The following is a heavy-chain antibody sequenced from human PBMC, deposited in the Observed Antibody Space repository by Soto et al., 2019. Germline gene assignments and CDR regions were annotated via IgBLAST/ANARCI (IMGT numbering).Heavy chain of an antibody. CDR3: ARDPTMVRGVPYGFDI. V-gene: IGHV1-69*13. J-gene: IGHJ3*02. CDR2: IIPIFGTA. Sequence: GASVKVSCKASGGTFSSYAISWVRQAPGQGLEWMGGIIPIFGTANYAQKFQGRVTITADESTSTAYMELSSLRSEDTAVYYCARDPTMVRGVPYGFDIWGQGTMVTVSS. D-gene: IGHD3-10*01. CDR1: GGTFSSYA.